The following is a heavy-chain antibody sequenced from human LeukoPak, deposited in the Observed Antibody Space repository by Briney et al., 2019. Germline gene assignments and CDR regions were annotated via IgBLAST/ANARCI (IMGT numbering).Heavy chain of an antibody. CDR1: GFTLSDYY. CDR2: ISGDGSVI. D-gene: IGHD2/OR15-2a*01. J-gene: IGHJ4*02. Sequence: GGSLRLSCAASGFTLSDYYMSWIRQAPGRGLQWVSYISGDGSVIYYADSVKGRFTISRDNSKNTLYLQMNSLRAEDTAVYYCARDGDFHHFDYWGQGTLVTVSS. CDR3: ARDGDFHHFDY. V-gene: IGHV3-11*04.